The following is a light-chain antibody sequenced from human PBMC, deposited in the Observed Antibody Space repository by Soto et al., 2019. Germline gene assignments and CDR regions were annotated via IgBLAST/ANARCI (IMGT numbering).Light chain of an antibody. CDR3: QSYDSSLRGVV. J-gene: IGLJ2*01. CDR1: SSNIGSNT. Sequence: QSVLTQPPSASGTPGQRVTISCSRSSSNIGSNTVNWYQQLPGTAPKLLIYSNNQRPSGVPDRFSGSKSGTSASLAISGLQSEDEADYYCQSYDSSLRGVVFGGGTKLTVL. CDR2: SNN. V-gene: IGLV1-44*01.